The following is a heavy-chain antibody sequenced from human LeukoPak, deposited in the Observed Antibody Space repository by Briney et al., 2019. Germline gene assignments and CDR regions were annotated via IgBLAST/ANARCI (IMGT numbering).Heavy chain of an antibody. CDR1: DSSISSSYY. CDR2: IYYSGST. CDR3: ARGGTIFGVVDLDY. Sequence: SETLSLTCTVSDSSISSSYYWSWIRQPPGKGLEWIGYIYYSGSTNYNPSLKSRVTISVDTSKNQFSLKLSSVTAADTAVYYCARGGTIFGVVDLDYWGQGTLVTVSS. V-gene: IGHV4-61*01. J-gene: IGHJ4*02. D-gene: IGHD3-3*01.